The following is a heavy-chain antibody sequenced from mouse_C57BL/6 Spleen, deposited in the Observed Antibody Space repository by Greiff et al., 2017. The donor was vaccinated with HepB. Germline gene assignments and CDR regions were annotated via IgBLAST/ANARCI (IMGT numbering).Heavy chain of an antibody. CDR1: GFTFSSYA. D-gene: IGHD2-3*01. Sequence: EVKLVESGGGLVKPGGSLKLSCAASGFTFSSYAMSWVRQTPEKRLEWVATISDGGSYTYYPDNVKGRFTISRDNAKNNLYLQMSHLKSEDTAMYYCAREKWCGYYHYSMDYWGQGTSDTVSS. CDR2: ISDGGSYT. CDR3: AREKWCGYYHYSMDY. J-gene: IGHJ4*01. V-gene: IGHV5-4*01.